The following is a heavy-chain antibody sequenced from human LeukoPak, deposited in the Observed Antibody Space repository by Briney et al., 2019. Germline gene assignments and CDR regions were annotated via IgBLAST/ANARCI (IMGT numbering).Heavy chain of an antibody. V-gene: IGHV3-74*01. CDR3: ARGGGYRFDY. D-gene: IGHD1-26*01. CDR1: GFTFSNHW. CDR2: INTDGGTI. J-gene: IGHJ4*02. Sequence: GGSLRLSCAASGFTFSNHWMHWVRQGQATGLVWVSLINTDGGTITYADSVKGRFTISRDNAKNTLYLQMNSLRAEDTAVYYCARGGGYRFDYWGRGTLVTVSS.